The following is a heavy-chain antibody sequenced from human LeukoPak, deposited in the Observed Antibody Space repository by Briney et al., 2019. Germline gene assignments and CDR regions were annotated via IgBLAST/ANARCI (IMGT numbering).Heavy chain of an antibody. CDR1: GFTFSSYA. Sequence: PGGSLRLSCAASGFTFSSYAMSWVRQAPGKGLEWVSTIGGGPVYYADSVKGRFTISRDNSKNTLYLQMNSLRAEDTAVYYCAKGVGDILGYCSGTSCQFFDYWGQGTLVTVSS. J-gene: IGHJ4*02. CDR2: IGGGPV. V-gene: IGHV3-23*01. D-gene: IGHD2-2*01. CDR3: AKGVGDILGYCSGTSCQFFDY.